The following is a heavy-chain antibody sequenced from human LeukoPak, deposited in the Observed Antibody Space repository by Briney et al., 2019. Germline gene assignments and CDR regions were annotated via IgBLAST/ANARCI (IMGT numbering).Heavy chain of an antibody. Sequence: SETLSLTCTVSGASVTSYYWSWVRQPPGKGLEWIGYIYYSGSTNYNPSLKSRVTISVDTSKNQFSLKLSSVTAADTAVYYCARSGIAAAGTEGGFDPWGQGTLVTVSS. D-gene: IGHD6-13*01. J-gene: IGHJ5*02. CDR3: ARSGIAAAGTEGGFDP. CDR1: GASVTSYY. V-gene: IGHV4-59*02. CDR2: IYYSGST.